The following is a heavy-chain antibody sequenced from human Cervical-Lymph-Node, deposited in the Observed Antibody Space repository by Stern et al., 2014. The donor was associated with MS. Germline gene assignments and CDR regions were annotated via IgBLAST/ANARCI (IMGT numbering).Heavy chain of an antibody. CDR1: GYIFSDYW. V-gene: IGHV5-51*01. CDR2: IYPGDSDT. J-gene: IGHJ3*02. CDR3: ARHLSDDAFDI. Sequence: MQLVQSGAEVKKPGNSLKISCKGSGYIFSDYWIAWVRQMPGNGLEWMGIIYPGDSDTRYSPSFQGQVTISVDKSISTTYLHWSSLKASDTAMYYCARHLSDDAFDIWGHGTMVTVSS.